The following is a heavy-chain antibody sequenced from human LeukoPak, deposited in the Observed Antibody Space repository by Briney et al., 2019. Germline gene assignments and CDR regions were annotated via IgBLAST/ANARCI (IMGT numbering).Heavy chain of an antibody. CDR2: INHSGNT. V-gene: IGHV4-34*01. Sequence: SETLSLTCAVYGGSFSVYYWSWIRQPPGKGLEWIGEINHSGNTNYNPSLKSRVTISVDTSKNQFFLKLSSVTAADTAVYYCARGGFYCGGDCYVDYWGQGTLVTVSS. J-gene: IGHJ4*02. CDR1: GGSFSVYY. CDR3: ARGGFYCGGDCYVDY. D-gene: IGHD2-21*02.